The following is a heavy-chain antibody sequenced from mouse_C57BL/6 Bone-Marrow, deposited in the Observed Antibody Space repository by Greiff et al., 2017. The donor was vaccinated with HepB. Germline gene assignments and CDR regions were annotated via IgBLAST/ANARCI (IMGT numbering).Heavy chain of an antibody. J-gene: IGHJ3*01. Sequence: VQLQQSGPVLVKPGASVKMSCKASGYTFTDYYMNWVKQSHGKSLEWIGVINPYNGGTSYNQKFKGKATLTVDKSSSTAYMELNSLTSEDSAVYYCARERAITTVVTPFAYWGQGTLVTVSA. CDR3: ARERAITTVVTPFAY. D-gene: IGHD1-1*01. CDR2: INPYNGGT. V-gene: IGHV1-19*01. CDR1: GYTFTDYY.